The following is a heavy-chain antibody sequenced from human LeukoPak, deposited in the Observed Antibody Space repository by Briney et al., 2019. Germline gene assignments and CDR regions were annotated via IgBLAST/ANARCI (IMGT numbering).Heavy chain of an antibody. CDR1: GYTFTGYY. J-gene: IGHJ4*02. CDR2: INPNSGGT. Sequence: ASVTVSCKASGYTFTGYYIHWVRQAPGQGLEWMGWINPNSGGTKYAQKFKGRVTMTRDTSISTAYMELSRLRSDDTAVYYCSRVDTAMVAGGGDYWGQGTLVTVSS. CDR3: SRVDTAMVAGGGDY. V-gene: IGHV1-2*02. D-gene: IGHD5-18*01.